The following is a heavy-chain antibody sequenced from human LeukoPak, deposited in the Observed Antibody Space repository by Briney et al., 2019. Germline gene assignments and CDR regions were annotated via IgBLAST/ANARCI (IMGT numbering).Heavy chain of an antibody. CDR3: AREGYYDSSGYSIRFSY. V-gene: IGHV3-74*01. CDR1: EFTFSSYW. Sequence: HPGGSLRLSCEASEFTFSSYWMHWVRQAPGKGLVWVSRINSDGRTTIYADSVKGRFTISRDNAKNTLYLQMNSLRAGDTAVYYCAREGYYDSSGYSIRFSYWGQGTLVTVSS. J-gene: IGHJ4*02. CDR2: INSDGRTT. D-gene: IGHD3-22*01.